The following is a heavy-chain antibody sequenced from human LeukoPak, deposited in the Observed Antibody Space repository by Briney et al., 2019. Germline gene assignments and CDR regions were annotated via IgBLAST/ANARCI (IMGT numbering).Heavy chain of an antibody. D-gene: IGHD3-10*01. CDR1: GGSFSGYY. CDR3: ARRITMVRGVKYYYYMDA. Sequence: SETLSLTCAVYGGSFSGYYWSWIRQPPGKGLEWIGEINHSGSTNYNPSLKSRVTISVDTSKNQFSLKLSSVTAADTAVYYCARRITMVRGVKYYYYMDAWGKGTTVTVSS. V-gene: IGHV4-34*01. J-gene: IGHJ6*03. CDR2: INHSGST.